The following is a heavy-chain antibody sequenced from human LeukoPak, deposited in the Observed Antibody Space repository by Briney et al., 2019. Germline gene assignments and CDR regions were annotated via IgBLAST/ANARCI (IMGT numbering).Heavy chain of an antibody. CDR3: AKGVDTAMAPAWDF. J-gene: IGHJ4*02. CDR1: GFTFSSYA. D-gene: IGHD5-18*01. V-gene: IGHV3-30*04. Sequence: GGSLRLSCAASGFTFSSYAMSWVRQAPGRGLEWVAVISYDGSHKYYADSVKGRFTISRDNSKNTLYLEMNSLRADGTVVYYCAKGVDTAMAPAWDFWGQGTLVTVSS. CDR2: ISYDGSHK.